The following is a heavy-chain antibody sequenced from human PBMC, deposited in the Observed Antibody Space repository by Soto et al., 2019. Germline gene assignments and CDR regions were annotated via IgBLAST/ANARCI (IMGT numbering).Heavy chain of an antibody. CDR1: GFTFSNHW. Sequence: EVHLAESGGGLVQSGGSLRLSCAASGFTFSNHWMTWVRQAPGKGLEWVASVKQDGSEIYYGDSVKGRFTISRDNAKNSLFLQLNSLRAEDTAMYYCARDPGISSGWYYFDYWGQGTLVTVSS. CDR2: VKQDGSEI. V-gene: IGHV3-7*05. J-gene: IGHJ4*02. CDR3: ARDPGISSGWYYFDY. D-gene: IGHD6-19*01.